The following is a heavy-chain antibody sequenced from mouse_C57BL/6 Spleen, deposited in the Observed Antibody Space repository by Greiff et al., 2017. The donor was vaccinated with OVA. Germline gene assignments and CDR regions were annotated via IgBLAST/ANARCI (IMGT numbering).Heavy chain of an antibody. CDR1: GYTFTSYW. CDR3: ASLTGTWEDAMDY. Sequence: QVQLQQPGAELVKPGASVKMSCKASGYTFTSYWITWVKQRPGQGLEWIGDIYPGSGSTNYNEKFKSKATLTVDTSSSTAYMQLSSLTSEDSAVYYCASLTGTWEDAMDYWGQGTSVTVSS. J-gene: IGHJ4*01. D-gene: IGHD4-1*01. CDR2: IYPGSGST. V-gene: IGHV1-55*01.